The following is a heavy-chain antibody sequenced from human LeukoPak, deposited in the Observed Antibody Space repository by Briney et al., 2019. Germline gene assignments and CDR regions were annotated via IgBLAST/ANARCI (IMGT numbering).Heavy chain of an antibody. V-gene: IGHV4-39*07. Sequence: PETLSLTCTVPGDSISRSRYYTGSTRHPPSNQPEPTGSVYYSGNTYYYPFLMSRVTISIVTSKNQFSLRLTSVTAPDTAMYYCARSHDHLWGNYPDYWGQGTLVTVSS. CDR2: VYYSGNT. CDR3: ARSHDHLWGNYPDY. D-gene: IGHD3-16*02. J-gene: IGHJ4*02. CDR1: GDSISRSRYY.